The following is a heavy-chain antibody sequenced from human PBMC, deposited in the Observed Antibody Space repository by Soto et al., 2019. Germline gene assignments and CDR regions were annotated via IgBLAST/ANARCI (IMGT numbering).Heavy chain of an antibody. J-gene: IGHJ4*02. D-gene: IGHD5-18*01. CDR2: LSSSSSYI. Sequence: GGSLRLYCAASGFIFSDYSMNWARQAPGKGLEWVSSLSSSSSYIYYADSVKGRFTISRDNAKNSLYLQMNSLRAEDTAVYYCARGGRGYSYAYFDFWGQGTLVTVSS. V-gene: IGHV3-21*01. CDR3: ARGGRGYSYAYFDF. CDR1: GFIFSDYS.